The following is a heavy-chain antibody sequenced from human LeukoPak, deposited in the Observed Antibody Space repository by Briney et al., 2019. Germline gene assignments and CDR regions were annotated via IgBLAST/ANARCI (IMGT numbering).Heavy chain of an antibody. CDR1: GFTFSSYA. D-gene: IGHD3-16*02. J-gene: IGHJ6*02. CDR3: ASSLGGYHQVRYYYYGMDV. CDR2: ISSNGGST. Sequence: QTGGSLRLSCAASGFTFSSYAMHWVRQAPGKGLEYVSAISSNGGSTYYANSVKGRFTISRDNSKNTLYLQMGSLRAEDMAVYYCASSLGGYHQVRYYYYGMDVWGQGTTVTVSS. V-gene: IGHV3-64*01.